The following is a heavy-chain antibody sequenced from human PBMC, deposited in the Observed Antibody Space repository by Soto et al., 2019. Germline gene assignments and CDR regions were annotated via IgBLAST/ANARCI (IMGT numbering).Heavy chain of an antibody. CDR2: INAGNGNT. Sequence: GASVKVSCKASGYTFTSYAMHWVRQAPGQRLEWMGWINAGNGNTKYSQKFQGRVTITRDTSASTAYMELSSLRSEDTAVYYCAYVPLGYCSGGSCPYYMDVWGKGTTVTVSS. J-gene: IGHJ6*03. V-gene: IGHV1-3*01. CDR3: AYVPLGYCSGGSCPYYMDV. CDR1: GYTFTSYA. D-gene: IGHD2-15*01.